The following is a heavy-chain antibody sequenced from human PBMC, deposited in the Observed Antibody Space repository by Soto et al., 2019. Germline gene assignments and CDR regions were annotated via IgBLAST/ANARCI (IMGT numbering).Heavy chain of an antibody. J-gene: IGHJ6*02. D-gene: IGHD3-10*01. V-gene: IGHV4-34*01. CDR3: ARARKGPTYYYGSGSYLPTYYYGMDV. Sequence: LSLTCAVYGGSFSGYYWSWIRQPPGKGLEWIGEINHSGSTNYNPSLESRVTISVDTSKNQFSLKLSSVTAADTAVYYCARARKGPTYYYGSGSYLPTYYYGMDVWGQGTTVTVSS. CDR2: INHSGST. CDR1: GGSFSGYY.